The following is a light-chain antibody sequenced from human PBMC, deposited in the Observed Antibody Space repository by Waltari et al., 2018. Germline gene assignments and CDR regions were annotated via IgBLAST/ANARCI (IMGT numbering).Light chain of an antibody. CDR1: SLRGYY. V-gene: IGLV3-19*01. J-gene: IGLJ1*01. CDR3: YSRDNSGDDLRV. Sequence: SSELTQDPAVSVALGQTVRITCKGDSLRGYYASWYQQKPVQAPVLVIYGTNNRPSGMPDRFSGSSSGNTAAVTSTGGQAEDEDEYYCYSRDNSGDDLRVFGAGTKVTVL. CDR2: GTN.